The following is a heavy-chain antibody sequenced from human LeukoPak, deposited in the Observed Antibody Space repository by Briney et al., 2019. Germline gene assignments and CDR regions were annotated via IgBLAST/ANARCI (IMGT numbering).Heavy chain of an antibody. Sequence: GGSLRLSCAASGFTFSSYGMHWVRQAPGKGLEWVAFIRYDGSNKYYADSVKGRFTISRDNSKNTLYLQMNSLRAEDAAVYYCAKETYSSGLPDYWGQGTLVTVSS. J-gene: IGHJ4*02. D-gene: IGHD6-19*01. V-gene: IGHV3-30*02. CDR2: IRYDGSNK. CDR1: GFTFSSYG. CDR3: AKETYSSGLPDY.